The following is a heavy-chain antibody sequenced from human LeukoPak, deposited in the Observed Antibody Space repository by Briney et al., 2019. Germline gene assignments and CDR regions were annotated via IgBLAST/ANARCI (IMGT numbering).Heavy chain of an antibody. CDR1: GFTFSSYW. D-gene: IGHD4-17*01. CDR3: ARAGDYGYWYFDL. CDR2: INSDGSST. J-gene: IGHJ2*01. Sequence: GGSPRLSCAASGFTFSSYWMHWVRQAPGKGLVWVSRINSDGSSTSYADSVKGRFTISRDNAKNTLYLQMNSLRAEDTAVYYCARAGDYGYWYFDLWGRGTLVTISS. V-gene: IGHV3-74*01.